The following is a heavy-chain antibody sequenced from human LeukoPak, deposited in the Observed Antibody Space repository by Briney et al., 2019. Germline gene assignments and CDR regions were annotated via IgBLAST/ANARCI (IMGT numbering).Heavy chain of an antibody. V-gene: IGHV5-51*01. Sequence: GESLKIPCKGSGYSFSNYWIVWVRQMPGKSLEWMGIIYPGHSDTRYSPYFQGQVTISADKSISTAYLQWNSPKASHTGLYYRARRIREGRSKYRNGPSDPWGQGTLVIVSS. CDR1: GYSFSNYW. CDR2: IYPGHSDT. CDR3: ARRIREGRSKYRNGPSDP. J-gene: IGHJ5*02. D-gene: IGHD4-11*01.